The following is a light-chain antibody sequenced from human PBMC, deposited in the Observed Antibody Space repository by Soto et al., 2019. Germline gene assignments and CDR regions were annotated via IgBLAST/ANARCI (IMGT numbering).Light chain of an antibody. CDR3: QQNYNIPYT. CDR2: GAS. Sequence: DIVVTQSPDSLVVSLGERATINCKSSQSVLYSSNNKNYLAWYQQKPGQTPKLLIYGASTRESGVPDRFSGSGSGTDFTLTISSLQAEDVAVYYCQQNYNIPYTFGQGTKLEIK. V-gene: IGKV4-1*01. CDR1: QSVLYSSNNKNY. J-gene: IGKJ2*01.